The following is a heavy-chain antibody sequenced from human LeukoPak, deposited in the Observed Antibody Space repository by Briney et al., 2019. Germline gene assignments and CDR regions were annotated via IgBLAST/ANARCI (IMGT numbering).Heavy chain of an antibody. D-gene: IGHD2-2*01. Sequence: GRSLRLSCTASGFTFNLYGMHWVRHAPGKALEWVAFIWYEGSNTYYGDFLKGRFHISRENYKNTLYVQMKSLRLDDTAVYYCERVASSPSSWRWFDPWGQGTLVTVSS. CDR2: IWYEGSNT. V-gene: IGHV3-33*01. CDR3: ERVASSPSSWRWFDP. J-gene: IGHJ5*02. CDR1: GFTFNLYG.